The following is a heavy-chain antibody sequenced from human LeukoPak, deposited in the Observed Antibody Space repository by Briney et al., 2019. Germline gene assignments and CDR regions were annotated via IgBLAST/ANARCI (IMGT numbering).Heavy chain of an antibody. CDR1: GGSFSGYY. J-gene: IGHJ4*02. V-gene: IGHV4-34*01. Sequence: PSETLSLTCAVYGGSFSGYYWSWIRQPPGKGLEWIGEINHSGSTNYNPSLKSRVTISVDTSKNQFSLKLSSVTAADTAVYYCARHTRSSGYLFDYWGQGTLVTVSS. CDR2: INHSGST. D-gene: IGHD3-3*01. CDR3: ARHTRSSGYLFDY.